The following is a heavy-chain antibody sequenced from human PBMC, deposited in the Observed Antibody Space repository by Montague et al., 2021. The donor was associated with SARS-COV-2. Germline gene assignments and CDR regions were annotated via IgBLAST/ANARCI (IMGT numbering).Heavy chain of an antibody. CDR2: ISTYNGIT. CDR3: ARDGGIVVVPAAMPSDY. CDR1: GYTFTTYA. Sequence: SGKVSFKASGYTFTTYAISWVRQAPGQGLEWLGWISTYNGITNYAQKLQDRLTMTTDTSTSTAYLELRSLRSDDTAVYYCARDGGIVVVPAAMPSDYWGQGTLVTVSS. V-gene: IGHV1-18*01. D-gene: IGHD2-2*01. J-gene: IGHJ4*02.